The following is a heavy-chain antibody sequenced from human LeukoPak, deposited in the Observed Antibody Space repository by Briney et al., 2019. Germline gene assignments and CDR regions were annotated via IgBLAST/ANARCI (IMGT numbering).Heavy chain of an antibody. D-gene: IGHD6-13*01. V-gene: IGHV7-4-1*02. CDR3: ARDVGAAAAPADFDY. CDR1: GYTFTNYA. J-gene: IGHJ4*02. Sequence: ASVKVSCKASGYTFTNYAMNWVRQAPGQGLEWMGWINTNTGNPTYAQGFTGRFVFSLDTSVSTAYLQISSLKAEDTAVYYCARDVGAAAAPADFDYWGQGTLVTVSS. CDR2: INTNTGNP.